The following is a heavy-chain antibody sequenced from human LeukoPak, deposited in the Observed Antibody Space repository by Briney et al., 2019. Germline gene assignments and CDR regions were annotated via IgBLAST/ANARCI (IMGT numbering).Heavy chain of an antibody. D-gene: IGHD6-13*01. V-gene: IGHV1-8*01. CDR3: ARGEAPLGSSSWGA. Sequence: ASVKVSCKASGYTFTSYDINWVRQATGQGLEWMGWVDPNSGNTGYAQKFQGRVTMTRNTSISTAYMELSSLRSGDTAVYYCARGEAPLGSSSWGAWGQGTLVTVSS. CDR1: GYTFTSYD. CDR2: VDPNSGNT. J-gene: IGHJ4*02.